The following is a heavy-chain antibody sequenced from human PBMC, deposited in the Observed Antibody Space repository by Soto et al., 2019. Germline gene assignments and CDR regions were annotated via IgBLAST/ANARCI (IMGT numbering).Heavy chain of an antibody. CDR2: ISGSGGST. CDR1: GFTFSSYA. Sequence: PGGSLRLSCAASGFTFSSYAMSWVRQAPGKGLEWVSAISGSGGSTYYADSVKGRFTISRDNSKNTLYLQMNSLRAEDTAVYYCAKGQSGIVGAPPPAPFGMDVWGQGTTVTVSS. CDR3: AKGQSGIVGAPPPAPFGMDV. J-gene: IGHJ6*02. V-gene: IGHV3-23*01. D-gene: IGHD1-26*01.